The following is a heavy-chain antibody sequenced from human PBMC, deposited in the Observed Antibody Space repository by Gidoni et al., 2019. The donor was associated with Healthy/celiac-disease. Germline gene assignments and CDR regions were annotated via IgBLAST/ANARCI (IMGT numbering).Heavy chain of an antibody. V-gene: IGHV1-69*09. CDR1: GGTFSSYA. CDR3: ASSYCSGGSCFLRALYGMDV. J-gene: IGHJ6*02. Sequence: QVQLVQSGAEVKKPGSSVKVSCQASGGTFSSYAIRRVRQAPGQGLEWMGRIIPILGIANYAQKFQGRVTITADKSTSTAYMELSSLRSEDTAVYYCASSYCSGGSCFLRALYGMDVWGQGTTVTVSS. CDR2: IIPILGIA. D-gene: IGHD2-15*01.